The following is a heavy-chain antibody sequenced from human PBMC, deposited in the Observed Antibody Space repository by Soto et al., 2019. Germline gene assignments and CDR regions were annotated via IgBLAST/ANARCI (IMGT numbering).Heavy chain of an antibody. Sequence: DVQLVESGGGLVQPGGSLRLSCAASGFAFSAYDMHWVRQVTGKGLEWVSSIGTSGDAHYTGSVEGRFSASRENAKNSLYLHMNSLRAGDTAVYYCAREKGVCSSISCPNNIYHFAMDVWGQGPTVIVSS. J-gene: IGHJ6*02. CDR2: IGTSGDA. CDR3: AREKGVCSSISCPNNIYHFAMDV. CDR1: GFAFSAYD. D-gene: IGHD2-2*01. V-gene: IGHV3-13*01.